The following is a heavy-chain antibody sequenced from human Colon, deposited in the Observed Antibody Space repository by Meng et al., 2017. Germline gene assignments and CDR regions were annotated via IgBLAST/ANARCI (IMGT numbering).Heavy chain of an antibody. J-gene: IGHJ4*02. CDR2: ISYDGSNK. V-gene: IGHV3-30*18. Sequence: GESLKISCAASGFTFSSYGMHWVRQAPGKGLEWVAVISYDGSNKYYADSVKGRFTISRDNSKNTLYLQMNSLRAEDTAVYYCAKDPSIAARGHFDYWGQGTLVTVSS. D-gene: IGHD6-6*01. CDR1: GFTFSSYG. CDR3: AKDPSIAARGHFDY.